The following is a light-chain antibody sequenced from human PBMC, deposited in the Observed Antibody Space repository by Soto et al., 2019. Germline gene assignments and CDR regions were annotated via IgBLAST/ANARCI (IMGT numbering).Light chain of an antibody. Sequence: NFMLTQPHSVSESPGKTVTISCTRSSGSIASNYVQWYQQRPGSAPTTVIYEDNQRPSGVPDRFSGSIDSSSNSASLTISGLKTEGEADYYCQSYDSSNVVFGGGTMLTVL. CDR1: SGSIASNY. V-gene: IGLV6-57*04. CDR3: QSYDSSNVV. J-gene: IGLJ2*01. CDR2: EDN.